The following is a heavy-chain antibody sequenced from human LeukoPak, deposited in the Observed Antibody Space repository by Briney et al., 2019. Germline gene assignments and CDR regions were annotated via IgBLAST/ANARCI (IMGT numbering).Heavy chain of an antibody. V-gene: IGHV4-39*01. J-gene: IGHJ5*02. CDR1: GGSITSSGYC. CDR3: ARYCSSTSCRAQNRDWFDP. Sequence: SETLSLTCTVSGGSITSSGYCWGWIRQTPGKGLEWIGNMYYSGSTYYNPSLKSRVTISVDTSKNQFSLELSSVTAADTAVYYCARYCSSTSCRAQNRDWFDPWGQGALVIVSS. CDR2: MYYSGST. D-gene: IGHD2-2*01.